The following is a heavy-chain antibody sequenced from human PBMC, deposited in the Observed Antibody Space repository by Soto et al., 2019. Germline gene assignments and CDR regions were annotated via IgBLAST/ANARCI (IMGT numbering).Heavy chain of an antibody. CDR3: ARDVRLRDYYYYYMDV. V-gene: IGHV3-33*08. CDR2: ICISGSNE. J-gene: IGHJ6*03. D-gene: IGHD2-8*01. Sequence: GGSLRLSCAASGFTFSSYSMNWVRQAPGKGLEWVSVICISGSNEYYAVSVKGRFTISRDNSKNTLYLQMNSLRAEDTAVYYCARDVRLRDYYYYYMDVWGKGTTVTVSS. CDR1: GFTFSSYS.